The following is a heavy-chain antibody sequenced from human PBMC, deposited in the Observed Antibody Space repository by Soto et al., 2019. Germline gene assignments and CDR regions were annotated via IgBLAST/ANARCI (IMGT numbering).Heavy chain of an antibody. V-gene: IGHV1-69*12. J-gene: IGHJ3*02. D-gene: IGHD2-2*02. Sequence: QVQLVQSGAEVKKPGSSVKVSCKASGGTFSSYAISWVRQAPGQGLEWMGGIIPIFGTANYAQKFQGRVTITADESTSTAYMELSSLRSEDTAVYYCARERATAIPLEPHRLGIRGAFDIWGQGTMVTVSS. CDR1: GGTFSSYA. CDR3: ARERATAIPLEPHRLGIRGAFDI. CDR2: IIPIFGTA.